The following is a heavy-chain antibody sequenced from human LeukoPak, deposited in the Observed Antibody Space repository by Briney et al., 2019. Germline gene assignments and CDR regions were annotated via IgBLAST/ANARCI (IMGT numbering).Heavy chain of an antibody. Sequence: PSETLSLTCTVSGGSISSSSYYWGWIRQPPGKGLEWIGSIYYSGSTYYNPSLKSRVTISVDTSKNQFSLKLNSVTAADTAVYYCARDIVASGYCSSTSCRDGDYFDYWGQGTLVTVSS. J-gene: IGHJ4*02. CDR3: ARDIVASGYCSSTSCRDGDYFDY. V-gene: IGHV4-39*07. CDR2: IYYSGST. CDR1: GGSISSSSYY. D-gene: IGHD2-2*01.